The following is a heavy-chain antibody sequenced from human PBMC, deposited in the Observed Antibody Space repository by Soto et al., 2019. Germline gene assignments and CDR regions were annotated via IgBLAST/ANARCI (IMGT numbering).Heavy chain of an antibody. CDR2: INAGNGNT. Sequence: GASVKVSCKASGYTFTSYGMHWVRQAPGQRLEWMGWINAGNGNTKYSQKFQGRVTITRDTSASTAYMELSSLRSEDTAVYYCARDTIWNYMTYWGQGTLVTVSS. CDR1: GYTFTSYG. J-gene: IGHJ4*02. D-gene: IGHD1-7*01. CDR3: ARDTIWNYMTY. V-gene: IGHV1-3*01.